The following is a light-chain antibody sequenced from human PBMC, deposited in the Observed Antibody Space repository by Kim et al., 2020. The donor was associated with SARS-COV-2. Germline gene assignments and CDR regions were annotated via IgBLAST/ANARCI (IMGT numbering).Light chain of an antibody. CDR2: EVS. Sequence: GQSVTISFTGASSVIRYYNYISWYQQHPGKVPKLMIYEVSKRPSGVPNRFSGSKSGNTASLTVSGLQAEDEADYYCSSYVGSDNWVFGGGTKVTVL. CDR3: SSYVGSDNWV. CDR1: SSVIRYYNY. V-gene: IGLV2-8*01. J-gene: IGLJ2*01.